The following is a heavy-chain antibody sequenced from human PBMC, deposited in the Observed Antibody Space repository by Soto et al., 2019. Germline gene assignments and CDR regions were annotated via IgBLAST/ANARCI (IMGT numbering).Heavy chain of an antibody. D-gene: IGHD3-16*01. J-gene: IGHJ4*02. CDR1: GYTFTNFG. Sequence: EASVKVSCKASGYTFTNFGISWVRQAPGQGLEWMGWISAYHGNTNYAQNFQGRVTMTTDTSTSTAYMELRSLRSDDTAVYSCARGGPPIHYCGQGTLVTVSS. V-gene: IGHV1-18*01. CDR2: ISAYHGNT. CDR3: ARGGPPIHY.